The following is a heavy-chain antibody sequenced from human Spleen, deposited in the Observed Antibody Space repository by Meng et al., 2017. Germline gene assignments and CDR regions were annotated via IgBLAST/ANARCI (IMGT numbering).Heavy chain of an antibody. V-gene: IGHV3-9*01. CDR1: GFTFDDYA. CDR3: ARTPLYHSSGYYTGLYYYGMDV. CDR2: ISWNSGSI. D-gene: IGHD3-22*01. Sequence: SLKISCAASGFTFDDYAMHWVRQAPGKGLEWVSGISWNSGSIGYADSVKGRFTISRDNSKNTLYLQMNSLRAEDTAVYYCARTPLYHSSGYYTGLYYYGMDVWGHGTTVTVSS. J-gene: IGHJ6*02.